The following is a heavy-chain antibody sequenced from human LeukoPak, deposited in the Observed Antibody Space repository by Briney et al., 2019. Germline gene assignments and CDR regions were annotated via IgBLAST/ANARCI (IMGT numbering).Heavy chain of an antibody. CDR1: GGSISSYY. V-gene: IGHV4-59*08. CDR3: ARHSISGSGWTPGDY. D-gene: IGHD6-19*01. J-gene: IGHJ4*02. CDR2: IYYGGST. Sequence: SETLSLTCTVSGGSISSYYWSWIRQPPGKGLEWIGYIYYGGSTNYNPSLKSRVTISVDTSKNQFSLKLSSVTAADTAVYYCARHSISGSGWTPGDYWGQGTLVTVSS.